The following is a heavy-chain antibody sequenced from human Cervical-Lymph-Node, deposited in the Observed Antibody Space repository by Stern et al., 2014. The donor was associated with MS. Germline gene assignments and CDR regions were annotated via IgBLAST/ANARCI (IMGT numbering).Heavy chain of an antibody. CDR2: ISGNGVSG. CDR3: ARDFYIAVVPVAFFDN. J-gene: IGHJ4*02. D-gene: IGHD2-2*01. CDR1: GFTFSDSA. Sequence: VQLVESGGGLVQPGGSLRLSCAASGFTFSDSAMSWVRQAPGKGPEWVSGISGNGVSGHYADSVKGRFTISRDNSKNTQYLQMNSLRAEDTAVYYCARDFYIAVVPVAFFDNWGQGTLVTVSS. V-gene: IGHV3-23*04.